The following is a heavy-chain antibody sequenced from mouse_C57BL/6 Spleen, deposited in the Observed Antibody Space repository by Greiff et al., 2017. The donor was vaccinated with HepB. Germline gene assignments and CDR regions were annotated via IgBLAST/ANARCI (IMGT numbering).Heavy chain of an antibody. J-gene: IGHJ2*01. V-gene: IGHV1-50*01. D-gene: IGHD2-4*01. CDR2: IDPSDSYT. Sequence: QVQLQQPGAELVKPGASVKLSCKASGYTFTSYWMQWVKQRPGQGLEWIGEIDPSDSYTNYNQKFKGKATLTVDTSSSTAYMQLSSLTSEDSAVYYCARGGGLRRERGLDYWGQGTTLTVSS. CDR1: GYTFTSYW. CDR3: ARGGGLRRERGLDY.